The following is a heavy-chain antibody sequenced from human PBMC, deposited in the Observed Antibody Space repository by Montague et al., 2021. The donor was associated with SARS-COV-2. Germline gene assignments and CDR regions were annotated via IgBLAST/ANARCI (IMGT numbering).Heavy chain of an antibody. CDR1: GGSTSNYY. V-gene: IGHV4-59*01. J-gene: IGHJ2*01. D-gene: IGHD2-2*01. CDR3: ARTIVVVSAASRYFDF. Sequence: SETLSLTCTVSGGSTSNYYWSWIRQPLGKGLEWIGCITYSGSTNYNPSLQSRVTISVDTSKTQFSLKLNSVTAADTAAYYCARTIVVVSAASRYFDFWGRGTLVTVPS. CDR2: ITYSGST.